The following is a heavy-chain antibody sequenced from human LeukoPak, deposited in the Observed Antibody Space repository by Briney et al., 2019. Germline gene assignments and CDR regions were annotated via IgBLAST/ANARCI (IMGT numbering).Heavy chain of an antibody. D-gene: IGHD6-19*01. CDR2: INWNGGST. V-gene: IGHV3-20*04. CDR1: GFTFDDYG. CDR3: ARVSSGWYRPDRDNWFDP. Sequence: GGSLRLSCAASGFTFDDYGMSWVRQAPGKGLEWVSGINWNGGSTGYADSVKGRFTISRDNAKSSLYLQMNSLRAEDTALYYCARVSSGWYRPDRDNWFDPWGQGTLVTVSS. J-gene: IGHJ5*02.